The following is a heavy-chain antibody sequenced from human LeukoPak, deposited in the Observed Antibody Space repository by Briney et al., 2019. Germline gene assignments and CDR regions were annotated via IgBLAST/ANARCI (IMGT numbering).Heavy chain of an antibody. CDR1: GFTFSNYW. Sequence: GGSLRLSCAASGFTFSNYWMSWVRQAPGKGLEWVANIKQDGSEKYYVDSVKGRFTISRDNAKNSLYLQMNSLRAEDTAVYYCARGKPITMIVVAHQYYFDYWGQGTLVTVSS. D-gene: IGHD3-22*01. V-gene: IGHV3-7*01. J-gene: IGHJ4*02. CDR2: IKQDGSEK. CDR3: ARGKPITMIVVAHQYYFDY.